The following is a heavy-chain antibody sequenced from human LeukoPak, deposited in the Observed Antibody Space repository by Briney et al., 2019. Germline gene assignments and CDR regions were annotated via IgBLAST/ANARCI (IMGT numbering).Heavy chain of an antibody. J-gene: IGHJ4*02. CDR3: ASLWGQAARPDY. CDR2: INHSGST. V-gene: IGHV4-34*01. CDR1: GGSFSGDY. D-gene: IGHD6-6*01. Sequence: SETLSLTCAVYGGSFSGDYWSWIRQPPGKGLEWIGEINHSGSTNYNPSLKSRVTISVDTSKNQFSLKLSSVTAADTAVYYCASLWGQAARPDYWGQGTLVTVSS.